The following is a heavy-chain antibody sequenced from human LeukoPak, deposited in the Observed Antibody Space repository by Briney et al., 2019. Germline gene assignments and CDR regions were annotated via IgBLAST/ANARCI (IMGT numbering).Heavy chain of an antibody. V-gene: IGHV3-21*01. CDR3: ARAKVVVAATHWFDP. J-gene: IGHJ5*02. D-gene: IGHD2-15*01. CDR2: ISSSSSYI. Sequence: GGSLRLSCAASGFTVDSNYLSWVRQAPGKGLEWVSSISSSSSYIYYADSVKGRFTISRDNAKNSLYLQMNSLRAEDTAVYYCARAKVVVAATHWFDPWGQGTLVTVSS. CDR1: GFTVDSNY.